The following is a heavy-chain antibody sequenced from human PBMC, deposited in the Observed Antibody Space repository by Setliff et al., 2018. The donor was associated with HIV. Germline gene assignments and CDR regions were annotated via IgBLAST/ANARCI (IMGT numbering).Heavy chain of an antibody. D-gene: IGHD4-4*01. CDR3: ASGGHRLHDY. J-gene: IGHJ4*02. V-gene: IGHV4-39*07. Sequence: SETLSLTCPVSGGSIRSNFNYWGWIRQPPGKGLEWLAIIYYSGGTYYKSSLKSRLIISLDTSKNQFSLNLRSVTAANTAVYFCASGGHRLHDYWGQGTLVTVSS. CDR1: GGSIRSNFNY. CDR2: IYYSGGT.